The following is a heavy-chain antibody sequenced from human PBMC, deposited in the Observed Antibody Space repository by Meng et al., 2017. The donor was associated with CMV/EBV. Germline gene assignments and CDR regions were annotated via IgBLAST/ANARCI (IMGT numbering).Heavy chain of an antibody. CDR1: GFPFSSGA. CDR3: AREPPTVVMVYYFDY. CDR2: ISYDGSNK. D-gene: IGHD4-23*01. V-gene: IGHV3-30-3*01. Sequence: GASLKISSAAAGFPFSSGAMHWGREAAGKGLEWVAVISYDGSNKYYADSVKGRFTISRDNSKNTLYLQMNSLRAEDTAVYYCAREPPTVVMVYYFDYWGQGTLVTVSS. J-gene: IGHJ4*02.